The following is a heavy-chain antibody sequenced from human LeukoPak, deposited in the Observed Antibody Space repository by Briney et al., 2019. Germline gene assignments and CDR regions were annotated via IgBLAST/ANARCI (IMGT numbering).Heavy chain of an antibody. J-gene: IGHJ4*02. CDR2: ISYDGSNK. V-gene: IGHV3-30*01. Sequence: PGMSLRLSCAASGFTFSSYAMHWVHQAPGKGPEWVAVISYDGSNKYYADSVKGRFTISRDNSKNTLYLQMNSLRAEDTAVYYCARDSTYYYDSGSSGPHYFDYWGQGTLVSVSS. CDR1: GFTFSSYA. D-gene: IGHD3-10*01. CDR3: ARDSTYYYDSGSSGPHYFDY.